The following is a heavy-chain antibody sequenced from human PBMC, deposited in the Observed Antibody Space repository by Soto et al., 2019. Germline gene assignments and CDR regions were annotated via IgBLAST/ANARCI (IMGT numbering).Heavy chain of an antibody. D-gene: IGHD2-2*01. J-gene: IGHJ6*02. CDR1: GFTFTNYA. V-gene: IGHV3-30-3*01. CDR3: ARQKCTSTSCNHGMDV. Sequence: QVQLVESGGGVVQPGGSLRLSCIASGFTFTNYAMHWVRQAPGKGLEWVAFISFDGSKRDSADSVKGRFTISRDNSKNTLYLEMNNLGPEDTAVYYCARQKCTSTSCNHGMDVWGQGTTVTVSS. CDR2: ISFDGSKR.